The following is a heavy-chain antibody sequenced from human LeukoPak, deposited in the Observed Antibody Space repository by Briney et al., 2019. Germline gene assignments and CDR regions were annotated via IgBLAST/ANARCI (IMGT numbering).Heavy chain of an antibody. CDR3: ARDVVGATTWFDP. Sequence: PGGSLRLSCAASGFTFSSYSMNWVRQAPGKGLEWVSSISSSSSYIYYAVSVKGRFTISGDNAKNSLYLQMNSLRAEDTAVYYCARDVVGATTWFDPRGQGTLVTVSS. CDR1: GFTFSSYS. CDR2: ISSSSSYI. J-gene: IGHJ5*02. V-gene: IGHV3-21*01. D-gene: IGHD1-26*01.